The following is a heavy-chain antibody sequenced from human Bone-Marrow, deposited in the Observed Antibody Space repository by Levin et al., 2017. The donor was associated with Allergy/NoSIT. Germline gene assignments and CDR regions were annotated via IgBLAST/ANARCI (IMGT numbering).Heavy chain of an antibody. Sequence: SETLSLTCSVSGGSISSNSYYWGWIRQPPGKGLEWIGSFYQSGMTHFNPALKSRVIISVDTSSNQFSLTLSSVTAADTAVYYCARPSVTTGGHDGRYYMDVWGRGITVTVSS. J-gene: IGHJ6*03. V-gene: IGHV4-39*01. CDR2: FYQSGMT. CDR1: GGSISSNSYY. D-gene: IGHD4-17*01. CDR3: ARPSVTTGGHDGRYYMDV.